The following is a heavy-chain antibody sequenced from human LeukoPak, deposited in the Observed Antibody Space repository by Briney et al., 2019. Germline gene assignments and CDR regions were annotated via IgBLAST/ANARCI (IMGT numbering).Heavy chain of an antibody. V-gene: IGHV4-39*01. J-gene: IGHJ4*02. Sequence: SETLSLTCTVSGGFISSSSYYWGWIRQPPGKGLEWIGSIYYSGSTYYNPSHKSRVTISVDTSKNQFSLSLSSVTAADTAVYHCARHSGIGMAQLYFDYWGQGTLVTVSS. CDR2: IYYSGST. CDR1: GGFISSSSYY. CDR3: ARHSGIGMAQLYFDY. D-gene: IGHD1-26*01.